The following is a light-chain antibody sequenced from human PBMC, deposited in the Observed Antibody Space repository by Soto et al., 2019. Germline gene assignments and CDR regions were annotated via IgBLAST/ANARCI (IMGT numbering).Light chain of an antibody. CDR3: QQYNSYSWT. Sequence: DIQMTQSPSTLSASVGDRVTITCRASQSISSWLAWYQQKPGKAPNLLIYDASSLKSGVPLRFSGSGSGTEFTLTISSLHPDDFATYYCQQYNSYSWTFGQGTKVDIK. CDR2: DAS. CDR1: QSISSW. V-gene: IGKV1-5*01. J-gene: IGKJ1*01.